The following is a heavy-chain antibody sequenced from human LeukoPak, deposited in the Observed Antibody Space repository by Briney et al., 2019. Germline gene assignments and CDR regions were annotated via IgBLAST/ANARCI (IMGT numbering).Heavy chain of an antibody. CDR1: GFTFSSYG. D-gene: IGHD5-18*01. Sequence: GGSLRLSCAASGFTFSSYGMHWVRQAPGKGLEWVAVISYDGSNKYYADSVKGRFTISRDNAKNSLYLQMSSLRAEDTALYYCAKDSAAVTEMGYFDYWGQGTLVIVSS. V-gene: IGHV3-30*18. CDR3: AKDSAAVTEMGYFDY. CDR2: ISYDGSNK. J-gene: IGHJ4*02.